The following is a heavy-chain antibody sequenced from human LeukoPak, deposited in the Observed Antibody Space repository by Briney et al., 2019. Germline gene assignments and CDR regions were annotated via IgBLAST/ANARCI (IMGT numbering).Heavy chain of an antibody. V-gene: IGHV1-69*06. D-gene: IGHD3-9*01. CDR2: IIPIFGTA. Sequence: SVKVSCKASGGTFSSYAISWVRQAPGQGLEWMGGIIPIFGTANYAQKFQGRVTITADKSTSTAYMELSSLRSEDTAVYYCARDASRYFDWLYYWGQGTLVTVSS. CDR1: GGTFSSYA. CDR3: ARDASRYFDWLYY. J-gene: IGHJ4*02.